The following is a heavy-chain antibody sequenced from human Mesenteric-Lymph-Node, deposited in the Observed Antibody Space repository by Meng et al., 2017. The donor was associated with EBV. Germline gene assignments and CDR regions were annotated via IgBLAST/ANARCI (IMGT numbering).Heavy chain of an antibody. D-gene: IGHD3-16*02. Sequence: LPVQEAGPVLGKPSETLSPTCTFSGGVISSSHYYWGWVRQPPGKGLQWIGTIYYSGSTSYNPSLKGRFTISRDNAKNSLSLEMNSLRADDTAIYYCATHQDLGDLSFSLDHWGQGTLVTVSS. V-gene: IGHV4-39*01. CDR2: IYYSGST. J-gene: IGHJ4*02. CDR1: GGVISSSHYY. CDR3: ATHQDLGDLSFSLDH.